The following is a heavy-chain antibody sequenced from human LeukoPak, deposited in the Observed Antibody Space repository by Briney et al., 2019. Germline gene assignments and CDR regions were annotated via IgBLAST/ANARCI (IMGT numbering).Heavy chain of an antibody. CDR2: IFRDGST. CDR3: ARDFFDFWGGSWV. Sequence: GGSLRLSCAVSGFNVRTNYMSWVRQAPGKGLEWVSVIFRDGSTYYGDSVKGRFSISRDNSDNMLYLQLNNLRAEDTAVYYCARDFFDFWGGSWVWGQGTLVTVSS. D-gene: IGHD3-3*01. J-gene: IGHJ4*02. CDR1: GFNVRTNY. V-gene: IGHV3-53*01.